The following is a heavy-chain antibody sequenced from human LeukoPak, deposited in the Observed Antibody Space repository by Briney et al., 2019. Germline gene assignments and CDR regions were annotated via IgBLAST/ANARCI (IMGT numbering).Heavy chain of an antibody. V-gene: IGHV1-2*02. CDR3: ARADPCGGGCYYYFDY. D-gene: IGHD2-15*01. Sequence: ASVKVSCKASGYTFTGYYMHWVRQAPGQGLEWMGWINLKSGGTNYAQKFQGRVTTTRDTSINTAYMELSRLRSDDTAVYYCARADPCGGGCYYYFDYWGKGTLVTVSS. CDR1: GYTFTGYY. J-gene: IGHJ4*01. CDR2: INLKSGGT.